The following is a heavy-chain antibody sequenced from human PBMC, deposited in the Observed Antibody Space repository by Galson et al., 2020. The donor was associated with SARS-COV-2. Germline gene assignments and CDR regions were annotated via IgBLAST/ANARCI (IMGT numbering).Heavy chain of an antibody. V-gene: IGHV4-34*01. CDR1: GGSFSGYY. CDR3: ARLTKRWLQLALRNYYYMDV. CDR2: INHSGST. J-gene: IGHJ6*03. Sequence: SETLSLTCAVYGGSFSGYYWSWIRQPPGKGLEWIGEINHSGSTNYNPSLKSRVTISVDTSKNQFSLKLSPVTAADTAVYYCARLTKRWLQLALRNYYYMDVWGKGTTVTVSS. D-gene: IGHD5-12*01.